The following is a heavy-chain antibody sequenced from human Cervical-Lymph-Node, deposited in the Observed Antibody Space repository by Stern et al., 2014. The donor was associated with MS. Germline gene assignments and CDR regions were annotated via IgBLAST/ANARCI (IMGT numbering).Heavy chain of an antibody. D-gene: IGHD2-15*01. Sequence: QDQLVQSGGGSVKPGGSLRLSCAASGFDFSDYYMSWIRQAPGKGLEWVSYISHDGDTIYYADSVNGRFTVSRDNAKNSLYLQMSSLRADDTAVYFCARATPGRPAYWGQGTLVTVSS. J-gene: IGHJ4*02. CDR2: ISHDGDTI. V-gene: IGHV3-11*01. CDR3: ARATPGRPAY. CDR1: GFDFSDYY.